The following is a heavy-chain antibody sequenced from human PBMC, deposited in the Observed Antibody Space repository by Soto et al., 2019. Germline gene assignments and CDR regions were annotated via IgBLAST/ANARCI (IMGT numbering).Heavy chain of an antibody. Sequence: ASVKVSCKASGYTFTGYYMHWVRQAPGQGLEWMGWINPNSGGTNYAQKFQGRVTMTRDTSISTAYMELSRLRSDDTAVYYCARAPILPEWELGWFDPWGQGTLVTVSS. CDR1: GYTFTGYY. CDR3: ARAPILPEWELGWFDP. V-gene: IGHV1-2*02. D-gene: IGHD1-26*01. CDR2: INPNSGGT. J-gene: IGHJ5*02.